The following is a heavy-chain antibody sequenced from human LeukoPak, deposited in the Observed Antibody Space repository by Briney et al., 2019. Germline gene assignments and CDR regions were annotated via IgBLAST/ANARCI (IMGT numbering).Heavy chain of an antibody. CDR2: IIPIFGTA. V-gene: IGHV1-69*13. J-gene: IGHJ6*02. D-gene: IGHD3-10*01. CDR1: GGTFSSYA. Sequence: SVKVSCKASGGTFSSYAISWVRQAPGQGLEWMGGIIPIFGTANYAQKFQGRVTITADESTSTACMELSSLRSEDTAVYYCAREWGYYGSGSYYPYGMDVWGQGTTVTVSS. CDR3: AREWGYYGSGSYYPYGMDV.